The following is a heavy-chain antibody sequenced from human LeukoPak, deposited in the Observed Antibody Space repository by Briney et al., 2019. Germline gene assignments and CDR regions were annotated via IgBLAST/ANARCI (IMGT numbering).Heavy chain of an antibody. CDR3: AGGHPTGYSDY. J-gene: IGHJ4*02. V-gene: IGHV4-34*01. CDR1: GGSFSGYY. D-gene: IGHD3-9*01. Sequence: SETLSLTCAVYGGSFSGYYWSWIRQPPGKGLEWIGEINHSGSTNYSPSLKSRVTISVDTSKNQFSLKLSSVTAADTAVYYCAGGHPTGYSDYWGQGTLVTVSS. CDR2: INHSGST.